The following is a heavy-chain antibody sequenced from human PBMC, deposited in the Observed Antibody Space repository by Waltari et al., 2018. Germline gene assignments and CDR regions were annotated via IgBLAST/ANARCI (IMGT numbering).Heavy chain of an antibody. CDR3: ARGSFIVVVVAPHHFDY. CDR2: IYYSGST. J-gene: IGHJ4*02. CDR1: GGSISSHY. D-gene: IGHD2-15*01. Sequence: QVQLQESGPGLVKPSETLSLTCTVSGGSISSHYWSWIRQPPGKGLEWIGYIYYSGSTNYNPSLKSRVTISVDTSKNQFSLKLSSVTAADTAVYYCARGSFIVVVVAPHHFDYWGQGTLVTVSS. V-gene: IGHV4-59*11.